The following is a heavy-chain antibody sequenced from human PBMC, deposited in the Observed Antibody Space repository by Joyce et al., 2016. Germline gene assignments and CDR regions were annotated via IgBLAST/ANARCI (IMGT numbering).Heavy chain of an antibody. CDR1: GGSISNYY. CDR2: NYYSGST. J-gene: IGHJ3*02. Sequence: QVQLQESGPGLVKPSETLSLTCTVSGGSISNYYWSWIRQPPGKGLGWIGYNYYSGSTNYNPSLKSRVTISVDRSKNQFSLKLSSVTAADTAVYYCARVSGPGFWSGYYGPDDAFDIWGQGTMVTVSS. V-gene: IGHV4-59*01. CDR3: ARVSGPGFWSGYYGPDDAFDI. D-gene: IGHD3-3*01.